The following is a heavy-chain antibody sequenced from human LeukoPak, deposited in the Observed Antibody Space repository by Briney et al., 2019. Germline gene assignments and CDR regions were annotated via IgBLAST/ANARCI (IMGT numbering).Heavy chain of an antibody. CDR2: ISWNSGSI. J-gene: IGHJ4*02. Sequence: PRGSLRLSCAASGFTFDDYAMHWVRQAPGKGLEWVSGISWNSGSIGYADSVKGRFTISRDNSKNTLYLQMNSLRAEDTAVYYCAKGQGRAVVVPIDYWGQGTLVTVSS. D-gene: IGHD2-2*01. V-gene: IGHV3-9*01. CDR3: AKGQGRAVVVPIDY. CDR1: GFTFDDYA.